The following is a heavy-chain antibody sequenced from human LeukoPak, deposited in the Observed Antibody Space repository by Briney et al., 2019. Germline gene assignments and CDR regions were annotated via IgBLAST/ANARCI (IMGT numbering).Heavy chain of an antibody. D-gene: IGHD3-3*01. J-gene: IGHJ4*02. CDR3: AKEGTYYDFWSGYRGGHFDY. CDR2: ISGSGGST. CDR1: GFTFSSYA. Sequence: LSGGSLRLSCAASGFTFSSYAMSWVRQAPGKGLEWVSAISGSGGSTYYADSVKGRFTISRDNSKNTLYLQMNSLRAEDTAVYYCAKEGTYYDFWSGYRGGHFDYWGQGTLVTVSS. V-gene: IGHV3-23*01.